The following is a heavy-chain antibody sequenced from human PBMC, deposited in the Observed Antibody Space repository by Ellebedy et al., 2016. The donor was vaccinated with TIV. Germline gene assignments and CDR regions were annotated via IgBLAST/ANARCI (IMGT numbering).Heavy chain of an antibody. CDR1: GFSFDEYA. Sequence: PGGSLRLSCAASGFSFDEYAMHWVRQAPGKGLEWVSGISWNSGIIAYADSVKGRFTISRDNARNSLYLQMTSLRAEDTAVYYCARDNWNGLASDYWGQGTLVTVSS. CDR2: ISWNSGII. D-gene: IGHD1-1*01. CDR3: ARDNWNGLASDY. J-gene: IGHJ4*02. V-gene: IGHV3-9*01.